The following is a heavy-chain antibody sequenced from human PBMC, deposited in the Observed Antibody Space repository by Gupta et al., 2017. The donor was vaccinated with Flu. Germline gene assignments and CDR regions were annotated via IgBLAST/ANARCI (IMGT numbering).Heavy chain of an antibody. CDR1: GFTFSSYN. J-gene: IGHJ4*02. D-gene: IGHD3-10*01. V-gene: IGHV3-21*02. Sequence: EVQLVASGGGLVQPGGSLILSCAASGFTFSSYNMNWVRQAPGKGLEWVAAMSSSSYSIYYADSLKGRFTISRDNAQNSLYRQMSSLRAEDTAGDYCARGSTLGTMVRRAPMDYWGQGTLVTVSS. CDR2: MSSSSYSI. CDR3: ARGSTLGTMVRRAPMDY.